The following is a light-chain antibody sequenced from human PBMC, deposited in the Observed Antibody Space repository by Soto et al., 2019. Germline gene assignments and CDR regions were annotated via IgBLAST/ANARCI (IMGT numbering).Light chain of an antibody. V-gene: IGLV1-47*01. CDR3: AAWDNSLRWV. CDR1: RSNVGSNF. Sequence: QSVLTQPPSVSGTPGQRVTISCSGSRSNVGSNFVYWYQQFPGTAPKLLIYRTDQRPSGVPDRFSASKPGTSASLAISGLRSDDEADYYCAAWDNSLRWVFGGGTKLTVL. CDR2: RTD. J-gene: IGLJ3*02.